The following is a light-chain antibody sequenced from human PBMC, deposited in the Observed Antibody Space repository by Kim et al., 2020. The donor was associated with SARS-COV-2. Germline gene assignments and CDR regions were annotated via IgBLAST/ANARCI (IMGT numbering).Light chain of an antibody. V-gene: IGLV1-47*01. CDR1: SSNGGSNF. CDR3: AAWDDSLSGRV. J-gene: IGLJ3*02. Sequence: GRRFTISCSGSSSNGGSNFVSWCEQFPGTAPKLLIYRNNQRPSGVPDRFSGSKSGTSASLAISGLRSEDEADYYCAAWDDSLSGRVFGGGTQLTVL. CDR2: RNN.